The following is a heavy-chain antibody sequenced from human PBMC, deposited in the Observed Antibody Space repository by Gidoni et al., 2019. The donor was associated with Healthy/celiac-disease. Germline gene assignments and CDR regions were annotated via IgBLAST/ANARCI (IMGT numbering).Heavy chain of an antibody. Sequence: QVQLVESGGGVVQPGGSLRRYCAASGLTFSSYAMPWVRQAPGKGLEWVAVISYDGSNKYYADSVTGRFTISRDNSKNTLYLQMNSLRAEDTAVYYCARDVQVSGWPEYFQHWGQGTLVTVSS. CDR1: GLTFSSYA. D-gene: IGHD6-19*01. CDR3: ARDVQVSGWPEYFQH. CDR2: ISYDGSNK. J-gene: IGHJ1*01. V-gene: IGHV3-30-3*01.